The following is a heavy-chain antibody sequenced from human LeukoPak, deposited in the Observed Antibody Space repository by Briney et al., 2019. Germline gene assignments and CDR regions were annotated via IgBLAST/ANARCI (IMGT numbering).Heavy chain of an antibody. D-gene: IGHD2-2*01. CDR2: IKQVESEK. Sequence: GPRRLSCAASGFTFSSYWMSWVGQAQGKGLEWLPNIKQVESEKYYVDSVKGRFTISRDNAKNSLYLQMNSLRAEDTAVYYCARDPMGYCSSTSCRGYYYYYGMDVWGQGTTVTVSS. V-gene: IGHV3-7*05. CDR1: GFTFSSYW. CDR3: ARDPMGYCSSTSCRGYYYYYGMDV. J-gene: IGHJ6*02.